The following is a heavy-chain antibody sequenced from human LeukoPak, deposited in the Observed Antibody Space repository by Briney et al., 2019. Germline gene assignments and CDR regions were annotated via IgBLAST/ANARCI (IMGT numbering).Heavy chain of an antibody. Sequence: GGSLRLSCAASGFTLSYYWMHWVRQAPGKGLVWVSCINGDGSSTDYADSVKGRFTISRDNAKNTLYLEMNSLRAEDTAVYYCTRDPRNKGFDPWGQGTLVTVSS. CDR3: TRDPRNKGFDP. J-gene: IGHJ5*02. D-gene: IGHD1/OR15-1a*01. CDR1: GFTLSYYW. V-gene: IGHV3-74*01. CDR2: INGDGSST.